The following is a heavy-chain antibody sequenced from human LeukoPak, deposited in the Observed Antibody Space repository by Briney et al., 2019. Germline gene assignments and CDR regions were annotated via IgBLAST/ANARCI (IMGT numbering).Heavy chain of an antibody. CDR1: GFTFSSYA. D-gene: IGHD4-23*01. Sequence: PGGSLRLSCAASGFTFSSYAMSWVRQSPGNGLEWVSNIKEGGGGTYYADSVKGRFTISRDNSKNTLYLQMNSLRAEDTAVYYCARAPTVVNGPSGDYWGQGTLVTVSS. V-gene: IGHV3-23*01. J-gene: IGHJ4*02. CDR2: IKEGGGGT. CDR3: ARAPTVVNGPSGDY.